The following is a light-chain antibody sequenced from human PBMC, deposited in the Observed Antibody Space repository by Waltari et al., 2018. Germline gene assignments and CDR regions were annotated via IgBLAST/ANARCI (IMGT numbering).Light chain of an antibody. J-gene: IGKJ1*01. V-gene: IGKV3-11*01. CDR1: QSISSD. CDR2: DAS. Sequence: EILLTQSPATLSLSPGERATLSCRASQSISSDLAWYQQKPGQAPMLLIYDASNRATGIPARFSGSGSGTDFTLTIGSLEPDDLAVYYCQQRSDWPRTFGQGTKVEIK. CDR3: QQRSDWPRT.